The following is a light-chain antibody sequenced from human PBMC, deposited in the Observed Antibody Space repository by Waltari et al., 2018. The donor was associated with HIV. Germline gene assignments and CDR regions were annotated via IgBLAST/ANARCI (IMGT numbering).Light chain of an antibody. CDR1: SSTIGSKY. CDR3: AAWDDSLSAVV. J-gene: IGLJ3*02. Sequence: QSVLTQPPSASGTPGQRVTISCSGSSSTIGSKYVYWFQQLPGTAPNLLMYRNNQRPSGVPDRVSGSKSGTSASLAISGLRAEDEADYYCAAWDDSLSAVVFGGGTKLTVL. V-gene: IGLV1-47*01. CDR2: RNN.